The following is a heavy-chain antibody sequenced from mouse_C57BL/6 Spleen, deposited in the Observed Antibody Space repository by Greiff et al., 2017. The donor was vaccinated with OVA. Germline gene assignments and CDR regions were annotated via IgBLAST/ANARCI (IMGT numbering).Heavy chain of an antibody. CDR3: ARWRFVTTVPYFDV. D-gene: IGHD1-1*01. V-gene: IGHV7-3*01. J-gene: IGHJ1*03. CDR1: GFTFTDYY. CDR2: IRNKDNGYTT. Sequence: EVMLVESGGGLVQPGGSLSLSCAASGFTFTDYYMSWVRQPPGQALEWMGFIRNKDNGYTTEDSASVKGRFTISRDNSQSILYLQMNALRAEDSATYYCARWRFVTTVPYFDVWGTGTTVTVSS.